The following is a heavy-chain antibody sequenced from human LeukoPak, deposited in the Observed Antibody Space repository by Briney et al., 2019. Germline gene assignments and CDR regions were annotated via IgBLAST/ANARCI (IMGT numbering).Heavy chain of an antibody. V-gene: IGHV3-21*01. Sequence: GGSLRLSCAASGFTFSSYSMNWVPQAPGKGVECVSSISSSSSYIYSADSVKGRFTIPRENAKNSLSRQMNSQRAEDTAVYYCARDLGRCPEAAAGFNDYWGQGTLVTVSS. CDR3: ARDLGRCPEAAAGFNDY. CDR1: GFTFSSYS. CDR2: ISSSSSYI. J-gene: IGHJ4*02. D-gene: IGHD6-13*01.